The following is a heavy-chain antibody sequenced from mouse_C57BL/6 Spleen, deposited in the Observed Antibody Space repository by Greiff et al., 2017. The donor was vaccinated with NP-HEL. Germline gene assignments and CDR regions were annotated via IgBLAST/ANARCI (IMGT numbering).Heavy chain of an antibody. CDR2: IWTGGGT. Sequence: VQLVESGPGLVAPSQSLSITCTVSGFSLTSYAISWVRQPPGKGLEWLGVIWTGGGTNYNSALKSRLSISKDNSKSQVFLKMNSLQTDDTARYSCARKGLANWDGGDWYFDVWGTGTTVTVSS. CDR3: ARKGLANWDGGDWYFDV. J-gene: IGHJ1*03. D-gene: IGHD4-1*01. CDR1: GFSLTSYA. V-gene: IGHV2-9-1*01.